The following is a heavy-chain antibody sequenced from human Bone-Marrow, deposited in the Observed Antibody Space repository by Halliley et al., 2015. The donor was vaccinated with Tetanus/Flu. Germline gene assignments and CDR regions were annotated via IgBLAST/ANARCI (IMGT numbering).Heavy chain of an antibody. CDR2: ISGSSGDT. D-gene: IGHD5-12*01. CDR3: AKGDGYENYYYGMDV. V-gene: IGHV3-23*01. Sequence: SGISGSSGDTHYADSVKGRFTISRDNSKNTLYLEMSSLRAEDTAVYFCAKGDGYENYYYGMDVWGQGTTVTVSS. J-gene: IGHJ6*02.